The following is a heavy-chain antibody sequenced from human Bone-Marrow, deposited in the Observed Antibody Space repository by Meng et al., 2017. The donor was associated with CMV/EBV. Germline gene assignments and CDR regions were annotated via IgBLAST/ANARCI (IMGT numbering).Heavy chain of an antibody. CDR2: IRYDGSNK. V-gene: IGHV3-30*02. CDR1: GFTFSGYG. J-gene: IGHJ6*02. Sequence: GGSLRLSCAASGFTFSGYGMHWVRQAPGKGLEWVAFIRYDGSNKYYADSVKGRFTISRDNSKNTLYLQMNSLRAEDTAVYYCAKDSSYYYGSGSYLMYYYYGMDVWGQGTTVTVSS. CDR3: AKDSSYYYGSGSYLMYYYYGMDV. D-gene: IGHD3-10*01.